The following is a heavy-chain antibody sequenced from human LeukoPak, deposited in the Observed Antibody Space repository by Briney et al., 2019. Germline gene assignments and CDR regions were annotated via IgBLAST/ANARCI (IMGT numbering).Heavy chain of an antibody. Sequence: GASVKVSCKASGGTFSSYAISWVRQAPGQGLEWMGWINPDSGDTNYAQKFQGRVTLTRDTSISAAHMELNRLQSDDTAVYYCARDRASISSHNWFDPWGQGTLVTVSS. CDR2: INPDSGDT. CDR1: GGTFSSYA. J-gene: IGHJ5*02. CDR3: ARDRASISSHNWFDP. V-gene: IGHV1-2*02. D-gene: IGHD1-26*01.